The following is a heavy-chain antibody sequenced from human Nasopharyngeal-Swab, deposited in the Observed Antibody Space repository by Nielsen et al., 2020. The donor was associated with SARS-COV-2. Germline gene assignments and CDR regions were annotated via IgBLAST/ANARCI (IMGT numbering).Heavy chain of an antibody. D-gene: IGHD4-11*01. CDR2: ISSSSTYI. CDR1: GFTFSSHS. CDR3: ATDGYSFGYDRGY. Sequence: GESLKISCAASGFTFSSHSMNWVRQAPGKGLEWVSSISSSSTYIYYADSVKGRFTISRDNAQSSLFLEMNSLRVEDTALYYCATDGYSFGYDRGYWGQGTLVIVSS. V-gene: IGHV3-21*01. J-gene: IGHJ4*02.